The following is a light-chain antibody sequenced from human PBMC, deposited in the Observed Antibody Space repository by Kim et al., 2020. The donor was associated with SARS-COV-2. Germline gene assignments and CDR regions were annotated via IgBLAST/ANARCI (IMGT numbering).Light chain of an antibody. J-gene: IGLJ3*02. CDR3: SSYTSSSTLGV. CDR2: DVS. CDR1: SSDVGGYSD. V-gene: IGLV2-14*03. Sequence: STTISCTGTSSDVGGYSDVSWYQQHPSKAPNPMIYDVSDRPSGVSNRFSGSKSGNTASLTISGLQAEAEADYYCSSYTSSSTLGVFGGGTQLTVL.